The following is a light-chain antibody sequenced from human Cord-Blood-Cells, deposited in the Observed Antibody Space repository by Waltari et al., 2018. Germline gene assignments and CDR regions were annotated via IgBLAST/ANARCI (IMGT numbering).Light chain of an antibody. CDR1: SSAAGGYNY. J-gene: IGLJ1*01. CDR2: DVS. CDR3: CSYAGSYTGV. Sequence: QSALTQPRSVSGSPGQSVTISCTGTSSAAGGYNYVSWYQPHPGKAPKLMIYDVSKRPSGVPDRFSGSKSGNTASLTISGLQAEDEADYYCCSYAGSYTGVFGTGTKVTVL. V-gene: IGLV2-11*01.